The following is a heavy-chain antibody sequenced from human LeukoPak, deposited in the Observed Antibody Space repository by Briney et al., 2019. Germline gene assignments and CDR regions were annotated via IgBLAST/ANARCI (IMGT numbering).Heavy chain of an antibody. CDR3: ARGYSSSLASPGELDP. D-gene: IGHD3-22*01. J-gene: IGHJ5*02. V-gene: IGHV4-61*02. CDR2: VYNGGRT. CDR1: GGSISSGNYY. Sequence: PSETLSLTCTVSGGSISSGNYYWSWIRQPAGKGLVWVGRVYNGGRTDYNPSLKSRVTMSLDTANNQFSMKMNSVTAADTAVYYCARGYSSSLASPGELDPWGQGTLVTVSS.